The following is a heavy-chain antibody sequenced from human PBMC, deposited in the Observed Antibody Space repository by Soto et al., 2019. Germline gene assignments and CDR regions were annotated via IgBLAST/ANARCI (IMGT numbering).Heavy chain of an antibody. CDR1: EFTFSSYG. D-gene: IGHD6-13*01. CDR2: ISYDGSNK. Sequence: GFPRLSCSASEFTFSSYGRHCFLPSPFKGLEWVAVISYDGSNKYYADSVKGRFTISRDNSKNTLYLQMNSLRAEDTAVYYCAKCLSVQVNSSWYWDFDYWGQGTLVTVSS. V-gene: IGHV3-30*18. J-gene: IGHJ4*02. CDR3: AKCLSVQVNSSWYWDFDY.